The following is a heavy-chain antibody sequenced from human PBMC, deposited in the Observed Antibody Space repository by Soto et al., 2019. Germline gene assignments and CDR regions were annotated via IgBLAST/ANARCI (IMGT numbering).Heavy chain of an antibody. V-gene: IGHV1-8*01. CDR3: ARWDYGVYARFDY. J-gene: IGHJ4*02. Sequence: QVQLVQSGTEVEKPGASVKVSCKASGYTFTSHDINWVRQATGQGLEWMGWMNPNSGNTGYAQKFQGRVTMTRNTSISTAYMELSSLRSEDTAVYYCARWDYGVYARFDYWGQGTLVTVSS. D-gene: IGHD4-17*01. CDR2: MNPNSGNT. CDR1: GYTFTSHD.